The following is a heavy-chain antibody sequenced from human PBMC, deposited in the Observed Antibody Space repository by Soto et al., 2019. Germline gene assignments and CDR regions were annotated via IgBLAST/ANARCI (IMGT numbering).Heavy chain of an antibody. Sequence: EVPLAESGGGLAQPGGSLRLSCAASGFTLSGYAMDWVRQAPGKGLEYVSGISSNGVGTYYANSVQGRFTISRDNYKNTVYLQMGSLRPEDIAVYYCARRARPDFYYMDVWGKGTTVTVSS. CDR3: ARRARPDFYYMDV. CDR2: ISSNGVGT. CDR1: GFTLSGYA. V-gene: IGHV3-64*01. D-gene: IGHD6-6*01. J-gene: IGHJ6*03.